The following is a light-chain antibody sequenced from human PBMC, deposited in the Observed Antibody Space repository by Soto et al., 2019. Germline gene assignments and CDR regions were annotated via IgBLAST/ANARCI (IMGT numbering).Light chain of an antibody. CDR3: SSYAGTNNRYV. CDR1: GSDIGGYNF. J-gene: IGLJ1*01. V-gene: IGLV2-8*01. CDR2: EVN. Sequence: QSALTQPPSASGSPGQSVTISCTGTGSDIGGYNFVSWYQQHPGKVPKLIIYEVNKRPSGVPDRFSGSKSGNTASLTVSGLQADDEADYYCSSYAGTNNRYVFGTGTKVDRP.